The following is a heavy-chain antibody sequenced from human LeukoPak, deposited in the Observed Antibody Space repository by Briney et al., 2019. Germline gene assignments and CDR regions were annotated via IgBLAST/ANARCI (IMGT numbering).Heavy chain of an antibody. D-gene: IGHD1-26*01. J-gene: IGHJ4*02. Sequence: GGSLRLSCAASEFSVGSNYMTWVRQAPGKGLEWVSLIYSGGSTYYADSVKGRFTISRDNSKNTLYLQMNSLRAEDTAVYYCARDLTGADDYWGQGTLVTVSS. V-gene: IGHV3-66*01. CDR1: EFSVGSNY. CDR2: IYSGGST. CDR3: ARDLTGADDY.